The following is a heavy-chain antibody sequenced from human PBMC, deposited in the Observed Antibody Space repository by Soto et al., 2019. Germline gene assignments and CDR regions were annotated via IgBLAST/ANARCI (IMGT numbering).Heavy chain of an antibody. CDR3: AARSYGDYIH. Sequence: QVQLQESGPGLVKPSETLSLTCTVSGGSISSDYWSWIRQPPGKGLEWCRYIYYRGSTNHKPSLTNRVTISVYTSTNQFSLKLRSVTAADTAVDYCAARSYGDYIHWCQGTLVTVSS. V-gene: IGHV4-59*08. D-gene: IGHD4-17*01. J-gene: IGHJ4*02. CDR2: IYYRGST. CDR1: GGSISSDY.